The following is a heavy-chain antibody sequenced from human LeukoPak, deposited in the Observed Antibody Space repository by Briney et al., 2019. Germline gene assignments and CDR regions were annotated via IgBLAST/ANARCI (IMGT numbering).Heavy chain of an antibody. CDR1: GGTFSSYA. CDR3: ARDPTIFGVAPARLDY. J-gene: IGHJ4*02. D-gene: IGHD3-3*01. CDR2: IIPIVGTT. V-gene: IGHV1-69*13. Sequence: GASVKVSCKASGGTFSSYAFSWVRQAPGQGLEWMGGIIPIVGTTNYAQMFQGRVTITADESTSTAYMELSSLRSEDTAVYYCARDPTIFGVAPARLDYWGQGTLVTVSS.